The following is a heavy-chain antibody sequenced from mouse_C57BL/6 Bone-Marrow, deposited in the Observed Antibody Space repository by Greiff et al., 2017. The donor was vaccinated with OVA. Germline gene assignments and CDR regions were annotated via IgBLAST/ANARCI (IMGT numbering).Heavy chain of an antibody. Sequence: VQLQQSGAELARPGASVKLSCKASGYTFTSSGISWVKQRTGQGLEWIGEIYPRSGNTYYNEKFKGKATLTADKSSSTAYMELRSLTSEDSAVYFCAREVGTTVVADYWGQGTTLTVSS. V-gene: IGHV1-81*01. CDR1: GYTFTSSG. D-gene: IGHD1-1*01. J-gene: IGHJ2*01. CDR3: AREVGTTVVADY. CDR2: IYPRSGNT.